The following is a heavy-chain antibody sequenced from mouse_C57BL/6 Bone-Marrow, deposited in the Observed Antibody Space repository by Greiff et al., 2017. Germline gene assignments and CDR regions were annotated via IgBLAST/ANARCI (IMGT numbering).Heavy chain of an antibody. CDR3: TFITTVVATNVDY. V-gene: IGHV14-4*01. Sequence: EVTLQESGAELVRPGASVKLSCTASGFNIKDDYMHWVKQRPEQGLEWIGWFDPENGDTECASKFQGKATLTADTSSNTAYLQLSSLTSEDTAVYYCTFITTVVATNVDYWGQGTTLTVSS. D-gene: IGHD1-1*01. CDR1: GFNIKDDY. CDR2: FDPENGDT. J-gene: IGHJ2*01.